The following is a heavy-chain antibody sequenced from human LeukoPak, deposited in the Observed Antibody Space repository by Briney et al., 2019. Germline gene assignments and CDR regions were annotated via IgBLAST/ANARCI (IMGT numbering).Heavy chain of an antibody. D-gene: IGHD4-17*01. CDR3: ASYGDYRGGYFDY. CDR1: GGSISSGGYY. J-gene: IGHJ4*02. Sequence: SETLSLTCTVSGGSISSGGYYWSWIRQNPGKGLEWIGYIYYSGSTYYNPSLKSRVTISVDTSKNQFSLKLSSVTAADTAVYYCASYGDYRGGYFDYWGQGTLVTVSS. CDR2: IYYSGST. V-gene: IGHV4-31*03.